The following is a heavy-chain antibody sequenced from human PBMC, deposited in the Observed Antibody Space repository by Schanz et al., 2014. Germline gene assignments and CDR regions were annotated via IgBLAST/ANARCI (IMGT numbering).Heavy chain of an antibody. V-gene: IGHV1-18*01. Sequence: QVQLAQSGGEVKTPGASVKVSCKASGYTFTRSGISWVRQAPGQGLEWMGWIGGSDGNTNFAQKFQGRVTMTTDTSTSPVYMELRSLTSDDSAVYYCARESVSRTRLFDPWGQGTLVTVSS. CDR1: GYTFTRSG. CDR3: ARESVSRTRLFDP. CDR2: IGGSDGNT. D-gene: IGHD3-3*01. J-gene: IGHJ5*02.